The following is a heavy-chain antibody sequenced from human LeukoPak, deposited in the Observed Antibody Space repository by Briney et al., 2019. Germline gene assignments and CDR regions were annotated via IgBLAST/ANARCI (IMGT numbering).Heavy chain of an antibody. J-gene: IGHJ4*02. V-gene: IGHV3-48*01. D-gene: IGHD5-18*01. CDR1: GFTFSSYA. CDR2: ISTSGLST. Sequence: GGSLRLSCAASGFTFSSYAMSWVRQAPGKGLEWISYISTSGLSTYYADSVKGRFTISRDNAKNSLYLQTNGLRAEDTAVYYCARDPTPTQLWFRGTFDYWDQGALVTVSS. CDR3: ARDPTPTQLWFRGTFDY.